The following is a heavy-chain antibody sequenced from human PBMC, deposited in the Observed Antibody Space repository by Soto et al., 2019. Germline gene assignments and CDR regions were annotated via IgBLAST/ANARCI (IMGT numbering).Heavy chain of an antibody. J-gene: IGHJ3*02. D-gene: IGHD3-10*01. CDR1: GFTFSDYY. CDR2: ISSSGSAL. CDR3: AKGVGFGELISAFDI. V-gene: IGHV3-11*01. Sequence: PGGSLRLSCAATGFTFSDYYMSWIRQAPGKGLEWVSYISSSGSALYYADSVKGRFTISRDNAKNSLYLQMNSLRPEDTAVYYCAKGVGFGELISAFDIWGQGTMVTVSS.